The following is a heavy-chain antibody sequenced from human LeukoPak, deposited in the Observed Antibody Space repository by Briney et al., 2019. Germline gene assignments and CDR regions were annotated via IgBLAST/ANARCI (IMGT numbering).Heavy chain of an antibody. CDR3: AKAVGYSYDLDAFDI. D-gene: IGHD5-18*01. J-gene: IGHJ3*02. Sequence: GGSLRLSCAASGFTFSSYAMSWVRQAPGKGLEWVSAISGSGGSTYYADSVKGRFTISRDNSKNTLYLQMNGLRAEDTAVYYCAKAVGYSYDLDAFDIWGQGTMVTVSS. CDR2: ISGSGGST. CDR1: GFTFSSYA. V-gene: IGHV3-23*01.